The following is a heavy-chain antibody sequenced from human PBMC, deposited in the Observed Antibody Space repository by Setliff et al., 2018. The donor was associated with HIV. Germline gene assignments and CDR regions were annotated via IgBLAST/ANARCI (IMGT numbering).Heavy chain of an antibody. Sequence: SETLSLTCTVSGGSISSSSYYWGWIRQPPGKGLEWIGNIFYSGHTFYNPSLKSRVTISVDTSKNQFSLKLSSVTAADTAVYYCARGRIPAAATRFYYMDVWATGTTVTVSS. CDR1: GGSISSSSYY. D-gene: IGHD6-13*01. V-gene: IGHV4-39*07. J-gene: IGHJ6*03. CDR3: ARGRIPAAATRFYYMDV. CDR2: IFYSGHT.